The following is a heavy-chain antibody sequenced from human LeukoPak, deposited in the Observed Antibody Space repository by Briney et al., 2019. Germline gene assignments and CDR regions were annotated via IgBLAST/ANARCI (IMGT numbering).Heavy chain of an antibody. D-gene: IGHD3-10*01. CDR1: GGSFSGYY. CDR3: ARFTMVRGVIMGGDAFDI. J-gene: IGHJ3*02. Sequence: SETLSLTCAVYGGSFSGYYWSWIRQPPGKGLEWIGEINHSGGTNYNPSLKSRVTISLDTSKNQFSLKLNSVTAADTAVYCCARFTMVRGVIMGGDAFDIWGQGTMVTVSS. V-gene: IGHV4-34*01. CDR2: INHSGGT.